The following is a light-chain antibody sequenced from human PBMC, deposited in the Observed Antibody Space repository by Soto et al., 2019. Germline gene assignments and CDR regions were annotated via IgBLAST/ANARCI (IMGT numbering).Light chain of an antibody. Sequence: QSALTQPASVSGSPGQAITISCSGSSSDVGAHNFVSWYQHHPGKAPKLMIYEVSNRPSGVSNRFSGSKSGNTASLTISGLQAEDEADYYCSSYSSTKTRVFGTGTKVTVL. CDR3: SSYSSTKTRV. V-gene: IGLV2-14*01. CDR2: EVS. CDR1: SSDVGAHNF. J-gene: IGLJ1*01.